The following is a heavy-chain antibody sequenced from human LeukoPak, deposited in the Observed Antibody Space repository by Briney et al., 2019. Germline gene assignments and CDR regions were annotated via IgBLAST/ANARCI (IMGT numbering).Heavy chain of an antibody. Sequence: GGSLRLSCAASGFTFSSYSMNWVRQAPGKGLEWVSSISSSSSYIYYADSVKGRFTISRDNAKNSLYLQMNSLRVEDTALYYCAKVRNWAFDYWGQGTLVTVSS. CDR2: ISSSSSYI. CDR3: AKVRNWAFDY. CDR1: GFTFSSYS. V-gene: IGHV3-21*04. D-gene: IGHD7-27*01. J-gene: IGHJ4*02.